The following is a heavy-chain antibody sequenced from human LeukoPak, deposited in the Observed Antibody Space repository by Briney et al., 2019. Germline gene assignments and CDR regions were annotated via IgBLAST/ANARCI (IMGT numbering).Heavy chain of an antibody. Sequence: GGSLRLSCAASGFTFSSKWMSWVRQAPGKGLEWVANIKYDGSEKYYVDSVRGRFTISRDDAKNSLYLQMNSLRAEDTAVYYCARDGSGEWPIGYWGQGTLVTVSS. V-gene: IGHV3-7*01. D-gene: IGHD3-10*01. J-gene: IGHJ4*02. CDR1: GFTFSSKW. CDR3: ARDGSGEWPIGY. CDR2: IKYDGSEK.